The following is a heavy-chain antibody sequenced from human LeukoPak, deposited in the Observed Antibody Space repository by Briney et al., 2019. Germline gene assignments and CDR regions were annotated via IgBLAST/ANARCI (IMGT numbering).Heavy chain of an antibody. CDR2: IYYSGST. CDR3: ARGLYCSGGSCYSWFDP. J-gene: IGHJ5*02. V-gene: IGHV4-59*08. Sequence: PSETLSLTCTVSGGSISSYYWSWIRQPPGKGLEWIGYIYYSGSTNYNPSLKSRVTISVDTSKNQFSLKLSSVTAADTAVYYCARGLYCSGGSCYSWFDPWGQGTLVTVSS. D-gene: IGHD2-15*01. CDR1: GGSISSYY.